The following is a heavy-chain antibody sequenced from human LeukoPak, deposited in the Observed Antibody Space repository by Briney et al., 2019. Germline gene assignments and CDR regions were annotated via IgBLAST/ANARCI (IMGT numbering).Heavy chain of an antibody. Sequence: SETLSLTCTVSGGSISSLYWSWIRQPPGKGLEWIGYIYSSGSTKYNPSLKSRVTMSVDTSKNQFSLKVTSVTAADTAVYYCATVRGARGYYYYGMDVWGQGTTVTVSS. D-gene: IGHD3-10*01. CDR2: IYSSGST. V-gene: IGHV4-59*12. CDR3: ATVRGARGYYYYGMDV. J-gene: IGHJ6*02. CDR1: GGSISSLY.